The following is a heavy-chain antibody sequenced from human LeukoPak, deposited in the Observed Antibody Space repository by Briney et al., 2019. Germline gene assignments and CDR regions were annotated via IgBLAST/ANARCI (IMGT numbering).Heavy chain of an antibody. V-gene: IGHV4-39*01. D-gene: IGHD3-22*01. CDR1: GGSISSSGYY. CDR3: EAYYHDTSDYFG. J-gene: IGHJ4*02. Sequence: SETLSLTCSVSGGSISSSGYYWSWIRQSPGKGLEWIGSISYSGNTYYNPSLRSRVTISVDTSKNQFSLKVASVTAADTAVYYCEAYYHDTSDYFGCGQGIQVTVSS. CDR2: ISYSGNT.